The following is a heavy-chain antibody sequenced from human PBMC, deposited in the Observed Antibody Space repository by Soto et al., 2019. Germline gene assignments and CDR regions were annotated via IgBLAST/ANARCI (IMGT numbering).Heavy chain of an antibody. V-gene: IGHV1-2*04. CDR1: GYTFTGYY. Sequence: GASVKVSCKASGYTFTGYYMHWVRQAPGQGLEWMGWINPNSGGTNYAQKFQGWVTMTRDTSISTAYMELSRLRSDDTAVYYCARDIAELRYFDSPYGMDVWGQGTTVTVSS. CDR2: INPNSGGT. CDR3: ARDIAELRYFDSPYGMDV. D-gene: IGHD3-9*01. J-gene: IGHJ6*02.